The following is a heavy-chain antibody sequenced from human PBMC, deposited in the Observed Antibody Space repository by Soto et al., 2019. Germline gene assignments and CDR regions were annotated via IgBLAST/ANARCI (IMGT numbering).Heavy chain of an antibody. J-gene: IGHJ4*02. CDR3: AREDVAAAGTSFDY. CDR1: GGSISSYY. D-gene: IGHD6-13*01. Sequence: QVQLQESGPGLVKPSETLSLTCTVSGGSISSYYWSWIRQPAGKGLEWIGRIYTSGSTNYNPSLKSRVTLSVDTSKNQFSLKLSSVTAADTAVYYCAREDVAAAGTSFDYWGQGTLVTVSS. CDR2: IYTSGST. V-gene: IGHV4-4*07.